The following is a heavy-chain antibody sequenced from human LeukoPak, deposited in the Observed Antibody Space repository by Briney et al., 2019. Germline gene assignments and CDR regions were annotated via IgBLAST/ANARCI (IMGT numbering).Heavy chain of an antibody. J-gene: IGHJ4*02. CDR2: LNAGGGST. CDR3: ASPVRDRYCSGGSCYSPFDF. D-gene: IGHD2-15*01. CDR1: GFTFSSYT. Sequence: PGGPLRLSCVASGFTFSSYTMSWVRQAPGKGLEWVSALNAGGGSTHYADSVRGRFTISRDNSKNTLYLQMNSLRAEDTAVYYCASPVRDRYCSGGSCYSPFDFWGQGNLVTVSS. V-gene: IGHV3-23*01.